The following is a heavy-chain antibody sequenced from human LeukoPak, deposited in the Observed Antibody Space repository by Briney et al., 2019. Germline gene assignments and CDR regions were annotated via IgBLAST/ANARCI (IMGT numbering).Heavy chain of an antibody. CDR1: SFSITNGYL. D-gene: IGHD3-3*01. CDR2: IYRSGSA. Sequence: SETLSLTCSVSSFSITNGYLWGWIRQPLGKGLEWIGSIYRSGSAYYNPSLNSRVTISIDTSKNQFSLKLSSVTAADTALYYCVRNPHREATFGVTMHYFDFWGQGTLVTVSS. CDR3: VRNPHREATFGVTMHYFDF. V-gene: IGHV4-38-2*02. J-gene: IGHJ4*02.